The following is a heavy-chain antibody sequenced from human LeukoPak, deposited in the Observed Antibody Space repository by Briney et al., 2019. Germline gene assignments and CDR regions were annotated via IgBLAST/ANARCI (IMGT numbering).Heavy chain of an antibody. CDR3: AKDMGPGRGWFDS. CDR2: ISWNSGTI. CDR1: GFTFDDYA. D-gene: IGHD1-26*01. Sequence: GGSLRLSCAASGFTFDDYAMHWVRQAPGKGLEWVSTISWNSGTIGYADSVKGRFTISRDNAKNSLYLQMNSLRVEDTALYSCAKDMGPGRGWFDSWGQGTLVTVSS. V-gene: IGHV3-9*01. J-gene: IGHJ5*01.